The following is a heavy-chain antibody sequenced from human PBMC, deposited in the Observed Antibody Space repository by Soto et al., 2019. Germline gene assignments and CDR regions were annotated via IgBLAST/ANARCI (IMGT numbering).Heavy chain of an antibody. V-gene: IGHV3-48*01. CDR1: GFTFSSYS. CDR2: ISSSSSTI. Sequence: GGSLRLSCAASGFTFSSYSMNWVRQAPGKGLEWVSYISSSSSTIYYADSVKGRFTISRDNAKNSLYLQMNSLRAEDTAVYYCARDQKGDFWSGYYHNWFDPWGQGTLVTVSS. J-gene: IGHJ5*02. CDR3: ARDQKGDFWSGYYHNWFDP. D-gene: IGHD3-3*01.